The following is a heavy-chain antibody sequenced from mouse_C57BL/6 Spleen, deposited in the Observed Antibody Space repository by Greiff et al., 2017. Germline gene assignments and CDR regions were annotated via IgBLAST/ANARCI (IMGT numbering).Heavy chain of an antibody. J-gene: IGHJ1*03. CDR1: GFNIKDDY. V-gene: IGHV14-4*01. Sequence: VQLQQSGAELVRPGDSVKLSCTASGFNIKDDYMHWVKQRPEQGLEWIGWIDPENGDTEYASKFQGKATITADTSSNTAYLQLSSLTSEDTAVYYCIQDYDFDVWGTGTTVTVSS. CDR3: IQDYDFDV. D-gene: IGHD2-4*01. CDR2: IDPENGDT.